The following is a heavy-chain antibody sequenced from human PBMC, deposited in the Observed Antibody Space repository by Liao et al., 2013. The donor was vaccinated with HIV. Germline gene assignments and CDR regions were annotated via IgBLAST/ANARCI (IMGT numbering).Heavy chain of an antibody. CDR3: ARGTGTTPAYYYYYYMDV. V-gene: IGHV4-4*07. CDR1: GGSISSYY. CDR2: IYTSGST. D-gene: IGHD1-7*01. J-gene: IGHJ6*03. Sequence: QVQLQESGPGLVKPSETLSLTCTVSGGSISSYYWSWIRQPAGKGLEWIGRIYTSGSTNYNPSLKSRVTMSVDTSKNQFSLKLSSVTAADTAVYYCARGTGTTPAYYYYYYMDVWGKGTTVTVSS.